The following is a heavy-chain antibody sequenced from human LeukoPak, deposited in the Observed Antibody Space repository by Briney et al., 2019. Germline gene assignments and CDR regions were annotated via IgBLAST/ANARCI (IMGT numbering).Heavy chain of an antibody. CDR3: ASHPAPQPRNYYDSSGYYGFDY. D-gene: IGHD3-22*01. J-gene: IGHJ4*02. Sequence: SETLSLTCAVYGGSFSGYYWSWIRQPPGKGLQWIGEINHSGSTNYNPSLKSRVTISVDTSKNQFSLKLSSVTAADTAVYYCASHPAPQPRNYYDSSGYYGFDYWGRGTLVTVSS. CDR2: INHSGST. CDR1: GGSFSGYY. V-gene: IGHV4-34*01.